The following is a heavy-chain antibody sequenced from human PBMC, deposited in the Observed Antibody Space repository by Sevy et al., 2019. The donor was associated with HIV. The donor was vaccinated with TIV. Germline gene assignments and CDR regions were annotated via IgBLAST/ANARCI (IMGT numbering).Heavy chain of an antibody. J-gene: IGHJ4*02. D-gene: IGHD1-26*01. V-gene: IGHV3-7*01. CDR3: ARGVGLDC. CDR2: IRPDGIDK. Sequence: GGSLRLSCAASGFTFSPYWMTWVRQAPGKGLEWVANIRPDGIDKYYVDSVKGRFTISRDNAKNPLYLQMNSLRADDTAMYYCARGVGLDCWGQGALVTVSS. CDR1: GFTFSPYW.